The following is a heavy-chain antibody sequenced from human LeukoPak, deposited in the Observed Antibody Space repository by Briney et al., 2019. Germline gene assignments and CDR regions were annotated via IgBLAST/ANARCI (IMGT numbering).Heavy chain of an antibody. Sequence: SQTLSLTYTVSGGSISSGGYYWSWIRQPPGKGLEWIGYIYHSGSTYYNPSLKSRVTISVDRSKNQFSLKLSSVTAADTAVYYCARDRGAAGYFDYWGQGTLVTVSS. D-gene: IGHD3-10*01. V-gene: IGHV4-30-2*01. CDR3: ARDRGAAGYFDY. J-gene: IGHJ4*02. CDR1: GGSISSGGYY. CDR2: IYHSGST.